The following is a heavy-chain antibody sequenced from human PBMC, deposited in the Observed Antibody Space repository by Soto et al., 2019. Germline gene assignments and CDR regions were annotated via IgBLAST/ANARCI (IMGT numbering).Heavy chain of an antibody. CDR2: VTPRNGDT. V-gene: IGHV1-8*02. CDR1: GYTFTSYD. Sequence: QVQLVQSGAEMKKPGASVKVSCKASGYTFTSYDINWVRQAAGQGPEWMGSVTPRNGDTAFAQKYQGRVTVTSNTSMSTGYRELSSLGSADTAVYYCARGGSYRAWRNYFDYWGQGTLVTVSS. CDR3: ARGGSYRAWRNYFDY. J-gene: IGHJ4*02. D-gene: IGHD1-1*01.